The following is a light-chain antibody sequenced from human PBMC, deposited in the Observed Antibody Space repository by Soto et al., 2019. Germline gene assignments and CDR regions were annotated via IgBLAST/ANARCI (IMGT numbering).Light chain of an antibody. CDR2: DAS. CDR1: QSVTSY. CDR3: QHRSNWPPGLT. V-gene: IGKV3-11*01. Sequence: EIVLTQSPATLSSSPGERATLSCRASQSVTSYLAWYQQKPGQAPRLLIYDASNRATGIPARFSGSGSGTDFTLTISILEPEDFEVYYCQHRSNWPPGLTFGGGTKVEIK. J-gene: IGKJ4*01.